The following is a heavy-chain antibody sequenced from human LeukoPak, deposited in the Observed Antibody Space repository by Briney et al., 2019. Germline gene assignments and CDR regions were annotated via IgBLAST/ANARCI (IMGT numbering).Heavy chain of an antibody. CDR3: ARSPVVGYSYGPGSYNWFDP. CDR2: IYYSGSN. D-gene: IGHD5-18*01. J-gene: IGHJ5*02. Sequence: PSETLSLTCAVSGGPISSYYWSWIRQPPGKGLEWIGYIYYSGSNNYNPSLKSRVTIFVDTSKNEFSLKLCFVTAADTAVYFCARSPVVGYSYGPGSYNWFDPWGQGTLVTVSS. CDR1: GGPISSYY. V-gene: IGHV4-59*01.